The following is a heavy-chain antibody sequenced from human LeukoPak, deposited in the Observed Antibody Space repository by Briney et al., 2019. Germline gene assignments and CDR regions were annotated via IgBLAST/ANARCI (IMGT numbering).Heavy chain of an antibody. CDR2: INHSGST. CDR3: ARGRRTSTAFDI. CDR1: GGSFSGYY. Sequence: SETLSLTCAVYGGSFSGYYWSWIRQPPGKGLEWIGEINHSGSTNYNPSLKSRVTISVDTSKNQFSLKLSSVTAADTAVYYCARGRRTSTAFDIWGQGTMVTVPS. V-gene: IGHV4-34*01. J-gene: IGHJ3*02.